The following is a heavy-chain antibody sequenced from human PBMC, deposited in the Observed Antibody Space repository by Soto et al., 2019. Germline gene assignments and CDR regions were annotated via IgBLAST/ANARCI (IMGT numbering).Heavy chain of an antibody. J-gene: IGHJ1*01. Sequence: QVQLVESGGGVVQPGRSLRLSCAASGFTFSSYGMHWVRQAPGKGLEWVAVISYDGSNKYYADSVKGRFTISRDNSKNALYLQMSSLRAEDTAVYYCAIQGGYFQHWGQGTLVTVSS. D-gene: IGHD2-15*01. CDR2: ISYDGSNK. CDR3: AIQGGYFQH. CDR1: GFTFSSYG. V-gene: IGHV3-30*03.